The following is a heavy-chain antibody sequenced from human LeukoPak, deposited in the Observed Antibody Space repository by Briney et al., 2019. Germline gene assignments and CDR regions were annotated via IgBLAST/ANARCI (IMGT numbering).Heavy chain of an antibody. CDR3: AREPYGDYRYWYFDL. Sequence: PSETLSLTCAVYGGSFSGYYWSWIRQPPGKGLEWIGEINHSGSTNYNPSLKSRVTISVDTSKNQFSLKLSSVTAADTAVYYCAREPYGDYRYWYFDLWSRGTLVTVSS. D-gene: IGHD4-17*01. V-gene: IGHV4-34*01. J-gene: IGHJ2*01. CDR1: GGSFSGYY. CDR2: INHSGST.